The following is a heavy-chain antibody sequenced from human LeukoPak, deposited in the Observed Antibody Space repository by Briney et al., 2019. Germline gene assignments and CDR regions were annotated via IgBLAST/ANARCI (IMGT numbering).Heavy chain of an antibody. CDR3: ARPHFRWLQSYRRPYYFDY. V-gene: IGHV3-23*01. J-gene: IGHJ4*02. D-gene: IGHD5-12*01. Sequence: PGGSLRLSCAASGFTFSSYAMSWVRQAPGKGLEWVSAIRCSGGSTYYADSVKGRFTISSDNSKNTLYLQMNSLRADDTAVYYCARPHFRWLQSYRRPYYFDYWGQGTLVTVSS. CDR2: IRCSGGST. CDR1: GFTFSSYA.